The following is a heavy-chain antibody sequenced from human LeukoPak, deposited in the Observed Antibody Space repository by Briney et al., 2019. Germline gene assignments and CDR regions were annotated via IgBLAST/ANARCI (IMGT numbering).Heavy chain of an antibody. J-gene: IGHJ6*04. Sequence: SGTLSLTCAVSGGSISSSNWWSWVRQPPGKGLEWIGEIYQSGSTNYNPSLKSRVTISVDKSKNQFSLKLSSVTAADTAVYYCARDRKDYDILTGYYRRSRYYYYGMDVWGKGTTVTVSS. CDR1: GGSISSSNW. CDR3: ARDRKDYDILTGYYRRSRYYYYGMDV. D-gene: IGHD3-9*01. V-gene: IGHV4-4*02. CDR2: IYQSGST.